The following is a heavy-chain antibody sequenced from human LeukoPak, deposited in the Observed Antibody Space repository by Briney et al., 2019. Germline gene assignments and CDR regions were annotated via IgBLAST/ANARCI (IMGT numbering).Heavy chain of an antibody. CDR3: ARADYYGSGSQIDY. CDR2: IIPILGIA. J-gene: IGHJ4*02. Sequence: SVKVSCKASGGTFSSYAISWARQAPGQGLEWMGRIIPILGIANYAQKFQGRVTITADKSTSTAYMELSSLRSEDTAVYYCARADYYGSGSQIDYWGQGTLVTVSS. D-gene: IGHD3-10*01. CDR1: GGTFSSYA. V-gene: IGHV1-69*04.